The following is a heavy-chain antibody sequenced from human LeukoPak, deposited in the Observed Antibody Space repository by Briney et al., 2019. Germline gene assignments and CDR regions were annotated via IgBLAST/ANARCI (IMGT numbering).Heavy chain of an antibody. V-gene: IGHV3-7*04. D-gene: IGHD6-13*01. J-gene: IGHJ6*02. Sequence: GGSLRLSCAASGFTFSTYWMSWVRQAPGKGLEWLANIKEDGTGKNHVDSVKGRFTISRDNAKNSLYLQMNGLRAEDTAVYYCAREIPQQLVAMDVWGQGTTVTVSS. CDR3: AREIPQQLVAMDV. CDR1: GFTFSTYW. CDR2: IKEDGTGK.